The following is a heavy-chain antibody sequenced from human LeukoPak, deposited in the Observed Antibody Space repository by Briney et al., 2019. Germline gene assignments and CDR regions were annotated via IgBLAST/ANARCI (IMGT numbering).Heavy chain of an antibody. V-gene: IGHV3-33*08. CDR3: ARLGIAAARAEYYFDY. J-gene: IGHJ4*02. CDR2: IWYDGSNK. D-gene: IGHD6-13*01. Sequence: GGSLRLSCSASGFPFSSYGMHWVRQAPGKGLEWVAVIWYDGSNKYDADSVKGRFTISRDNSKNTLYLQMNSLRAEDTAVYYCARLGIAAARAEYYFDYWGQGTLVTVSS. CDR1: GFPFSSYG.